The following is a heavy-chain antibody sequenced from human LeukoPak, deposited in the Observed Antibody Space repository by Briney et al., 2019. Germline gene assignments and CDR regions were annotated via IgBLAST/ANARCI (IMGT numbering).Heavy chain of an antibody. CDR1: GGSISSYY. CDR3: ARHPPFYSNYVGWFDP. CDR2: IYTSGST. V-gene: IGHV4-4*09. Sequence: SETLSLTCTVSGGSISSYYWSWIRQPPGKGLEWIGYIYTSGSTNYNPSLKSRVTISVDTSKNQFSLKLSSVTAADTAVYYCARHPPFYSNYVGWFDPWGQGTLATVSS. J-gene: IGHJ5*02. D-gene: IGHD4-11*01.